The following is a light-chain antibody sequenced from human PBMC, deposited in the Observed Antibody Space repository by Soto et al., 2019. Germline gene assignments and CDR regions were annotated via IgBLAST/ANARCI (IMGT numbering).Light chain of an antibody. Sequence: EMVITQSASILCVCLGGNDTLSCRASQSVNSNYLAWYQQHHGQPPRLLIYGISTRATGIPARFSGSGYGTEFSLTISSLQSEDFAVYYCQQYSKWPITFGQGTRLEIK. CDR2: GIS. V-gene: IGKV3-15*01. CDR3: QQYSKWPIT. CDR1: QSVNSN. J-gene: IGKJ5*01.